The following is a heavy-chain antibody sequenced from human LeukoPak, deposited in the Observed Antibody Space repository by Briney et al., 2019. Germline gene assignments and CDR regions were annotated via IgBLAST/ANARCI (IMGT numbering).Heavy chain of an antibody. V-gene: IGHV1-2*02. J-gene: IGHJ3*02. CDR1: GYTFTGYY. D-gene: IGHD3-22*01. CDR2: INPNSGGT. Sequence: RASVKVSCKASGYTFTGYYMHWVRQAPGQGLEWMGWINPNSGGTNYAQKFQGRVTMTRDTSISTAYMELSRLRSDDTAVYYCAREPGYYYDSSGHHYPPGDAFDIWGQGTMVTVSS. CDR3: AREPGYYYDSSGHHYPPGDAFDI.